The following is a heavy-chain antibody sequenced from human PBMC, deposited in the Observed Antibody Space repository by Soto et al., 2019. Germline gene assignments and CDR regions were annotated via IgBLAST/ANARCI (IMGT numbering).Heavy chain of an antibody. CDR2: ISGSGGCT. V-gene: IGHV3-23*01. Sequence: GGSLRLSCAASGFTFSSYAMSWVRQAPGKGLEWVSAISGSGGCTYYADSVKGRFTISRDNSKNSLYLQMNNLRAEDTALYRCTRYTYSFWSGPSLFSFWGQGTLVTVSS. D-gene: IGHD3-3*01. J-gene: IGHJ4*02. CDR3: TRYTYSFWSGPSLFSF. CDR1: GFTFSSYA.